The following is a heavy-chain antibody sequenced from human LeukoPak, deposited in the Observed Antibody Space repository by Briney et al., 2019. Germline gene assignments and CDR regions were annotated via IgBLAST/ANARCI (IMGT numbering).Heavy chain of an antibody. CDR2: FDPEDGET. CDR1: GYTLTELS. J-gene: IGHJ5*02. CDR3: ARAGDILTGP. D-gene: IGHD3-9*01. V-gene: IGHV1-24*01. Sequence: ASVKVSCKVSGYTLTELSTHWVRQAPGKGLEWMGGFDPEDGETIYAQKFQGRVTMTRNTSISTAYMELSSLRSEDTAVYYCARAGDILTGPWGQGTLVTVSS.